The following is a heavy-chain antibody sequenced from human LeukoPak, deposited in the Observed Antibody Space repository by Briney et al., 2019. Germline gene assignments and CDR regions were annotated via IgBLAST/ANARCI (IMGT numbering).Heavy chain of an antibody. D-gene: IGHD5-18*01. CDR3: ARGGDYRDSYGYLY. CDR2: IIPIFGTA. Sequence: SVKVSCKASGDTFSSYSISWVRQAPGQGLEWMGIIIPIFGTANYAQKFQGRVTITTDESTSTAYMELSSLRSEDTAVYYCARGGDYRDSYGYLYWGQGTLVTVSA. CDR1: GDTFSSYS. J-gene: IGHJ4*02. V-gene: IGHV1-69*05.